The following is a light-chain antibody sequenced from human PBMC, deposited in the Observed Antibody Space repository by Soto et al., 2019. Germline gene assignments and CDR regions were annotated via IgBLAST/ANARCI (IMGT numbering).Light chain of an antibody. CDR1: QSVSSN. CDR3: QQYNNWPRWS. Sequence: EIVMTQSPATLSVSPGERATRSCRASQSVSSNLAWYQQKPGQAPRLLIYDASTRTTGIPARFSGSGSGTEFTLTISSLQSEDFAVYYCQQYNNWPRWSFGQGTKVEIK. J-gene: IGKJ1*01. CDR2: DAS. V-gene: IGKV3-15*01.